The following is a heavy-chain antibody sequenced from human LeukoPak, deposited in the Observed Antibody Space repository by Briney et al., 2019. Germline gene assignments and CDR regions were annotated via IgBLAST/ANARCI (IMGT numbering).Heavy chain of an antibody. J-gene: IGHJ3*02. Sequence: KSSETLSLTCTVSGGSVSSGSYYWSWIRQPPGKGLEWIGYIYYSGSTNYNPSLKSRVTISVDTSKNQFSLKLSSVTAADTAVYYCASLEYDFWSGYPKSEAFDIWGQGTMVTVSS. CDR1: GGSVSSGSYY. CDR2: IYYSGST. V-gene: IGHV4-61*01. D-gene: IGHD3-3*01. CDR3: ASLEYDFWSGYPKSEAFDI.